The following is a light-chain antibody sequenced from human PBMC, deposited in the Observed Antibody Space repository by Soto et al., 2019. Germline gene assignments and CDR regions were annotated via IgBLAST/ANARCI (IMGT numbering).Light chain of an antibody. J-gene: IGKJ1*01. V-gene: IGKV3-20*01. CDR2: DAS. Sequence: EIVLTQSPGTLSLSPGERATLSCRASQSVAGSYLAWYRQIPGRAPRLLIYDASSRATGIPDRFSGSGSGTDFTLTISRLEPEDFAVYYRQQYGNSPRTFGQGTKVEIK. CDR1: QSVAGSY. CDR3: QQYGNSPRT.